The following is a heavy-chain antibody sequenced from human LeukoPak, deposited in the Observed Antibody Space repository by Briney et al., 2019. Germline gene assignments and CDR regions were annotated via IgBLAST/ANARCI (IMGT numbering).Heavy chain of an antibody. CDR3: ASLSEVVVVAATTDDGAFDI. V-gene: IGHV1-69*13. CDR2: IIPIFGTA. CDR1: GGTFSSYA. J-gene: IGHJ3*02. D-gene: IGHD2-15*01. Sequence: PRASVKVSCKASGGTFSSYAISWVRQAPGQGLEWMGGIIPIFGTANYAQKFQGRVTITADESTSTAYMELSSLRSEDTAVYYCASLSEVVVVAATTDDGAFDIWGQGTMVTVSS.